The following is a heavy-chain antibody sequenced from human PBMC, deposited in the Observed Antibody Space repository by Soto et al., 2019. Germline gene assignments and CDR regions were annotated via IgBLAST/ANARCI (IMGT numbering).Heavy chain of an antibody. D-gene: IGHD2-2*02. CDR3: ARPRGYCSSTSCYRGKYHWFDP. CDR2: MNPNSGNT. V-gene: IGHV1-8*01. CDR1: GYTFTSYD. J-gene: IGHJ5*02. Sequence: GASVKVSCKASGYTFTSYDINWVRQATGQGLERMGWMNPNSGNTGYAQKFQGRVTMTRNTSISTAYMELSSLRSEDTAVYYCARPRGYCSSTSCYRGKYHWFDPWGQGTLVTVSS.